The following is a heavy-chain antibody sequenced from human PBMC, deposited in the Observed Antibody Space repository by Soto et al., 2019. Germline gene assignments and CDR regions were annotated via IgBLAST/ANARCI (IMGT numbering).Heavy chain of an antibody. J-gene: IGHJ6*02. CDR3: AANYYYFGMDV. CDR2: IYASGST. CDR1: GFTVSTNY. Sequence: GGSLRLSCAASGFTVSTNYMTWVRQPPGEGLEWVSLIYASGSTYYADSVKGRFTISRDNSKNMLSLEMTSLTAEDTAVYYCAANYYYFGMDVWGPGTTVTVS. V-gene: IGHV3-53*01.